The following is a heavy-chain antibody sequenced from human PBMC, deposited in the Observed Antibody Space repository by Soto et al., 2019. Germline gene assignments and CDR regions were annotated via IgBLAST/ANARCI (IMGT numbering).Heavy chain of an antibody. V-gene: IGHV1-3*04. CDR2: INTGNGNT. J-gene: IGHJ4*02. Sequence: QVHLVQSGAEVKKPGASVNVSCKASGYPFNRYSMHWLRQAPGQRLEWMGWINTGNGNTTYSQEFQGIVTFHRDTSANTASIDLRSLPSAYRALYYSARDRMAAAGRGPLGYWGSGSLVTGSS. CDR3: ARDRMAAAGRGPLGY. CDR1: GYPFNRYS. D-gene: IGHD2-15*01.